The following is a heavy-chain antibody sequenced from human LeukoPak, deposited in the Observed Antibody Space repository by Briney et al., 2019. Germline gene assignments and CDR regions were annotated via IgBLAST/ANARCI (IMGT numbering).Heavy chain of an antibody. D-gene: IGHD7-27*01. J-gene: IGHJ4*02. CDR1: GGSISSGDYY. Sequence: PSQTLSLTCTVSGGSISSGDYYWSWIRQPPGKGLEWIGYIYYSGSTYYNPSFKSRVTISVDTSKNQISLKVRSVTAADTAMYYCARENWVFDYWGQGILVTVSS. CDR2: IYYSGST. V-gene: IGHV4-30-4*08. CDR3: ARENWVFDY.